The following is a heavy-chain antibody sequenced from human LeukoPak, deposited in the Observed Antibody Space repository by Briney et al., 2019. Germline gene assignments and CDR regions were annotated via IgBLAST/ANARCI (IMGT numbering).Heavy chain of an antibody. CDR1: GFTFTSYW. J-gene: IGHJ5*02. CDR2: INSDGSTT. CDR3: ARGKLNWFDP. Sequence: GGSLRLSCAGSGFTFTSYWMHWVRQAPGKGLVWVSRINSDGSTTDYADSVKGRFTVSRDNAKNTLYLQMNSLRVEDTAVYYCARGKLNWFDPWGQGTLVTVSS. D-gene: IGHD3-10*01. V-gene: IGHV3-74*01.